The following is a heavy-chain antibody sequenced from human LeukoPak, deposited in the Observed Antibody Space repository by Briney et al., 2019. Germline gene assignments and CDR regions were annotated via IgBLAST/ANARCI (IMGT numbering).Heavy chain of an antibody. V-gene: IGHV3-48*01. J-gene: IGHJ4*02. D-gene: IGHD6-19*01. CDR3: ARDGTQQWLVPSDY. CDR2: ISSSSSTI. Sequence: GGSLRLSCAASGFTFSSYSMNWVRQAPGKGLEWVSYISSSSSTIYYADSVKGRFTISRDNAKNSLYLQMNSLRAEDTAVYYCARDGTQQWLVPSDYWGQGTLVTVSS. CDR1: GFTFSSYS.